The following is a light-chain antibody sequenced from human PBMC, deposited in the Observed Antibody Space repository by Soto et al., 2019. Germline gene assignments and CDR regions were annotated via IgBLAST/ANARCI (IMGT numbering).Light chain of an antibody. V-gene: IGKV3-20*01. CDR2: GAT. J-gene: IGKJ1*01. Sequence: EIVLTQSPGTLSLSPGERATLSCRASQSISRTFLAWYQHKPGQAPRVLIYGATRRATGIPARFSGSGSGTDFTLTISRLEPEDFALYYCHQYDSGWTFGQGTKVEMK. CDR3: HQYDSGWT. CDR1: QSISRTF.